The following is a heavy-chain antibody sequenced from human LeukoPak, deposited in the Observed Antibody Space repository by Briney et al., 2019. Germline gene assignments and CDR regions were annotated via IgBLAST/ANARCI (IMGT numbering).Heavy chain of an antibody. Sequence: SVKVSCKASGGTFSSYAISWVRQAPGQGLEWMGGIIPIFGTANYAQKFQGRVTITADESTSTAYMELSSLRSEDTAVYYCARDWYYYDSSGYYYALRSWGQGTLVTVSS. CDR1: GGTFSSYA. V-gene: IGHV1-69*13. D-gene: IGHD3-22*01. CDR2: IIPIFGTA. CDR3: ARDWYYYDSSGYYYALRS. J-gene: IGHJ5*02.